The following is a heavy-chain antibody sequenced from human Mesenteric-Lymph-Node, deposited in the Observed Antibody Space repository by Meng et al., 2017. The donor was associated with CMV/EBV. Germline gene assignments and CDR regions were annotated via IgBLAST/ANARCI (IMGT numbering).Heavy chain of an antibody. CDR1: GGSVSSGSYY. V-gene: IGHV4-61*01. J-gene: IGHJ6*02. CDR2: IYYSGNT. D-gene: IGHD4-11*01. Sequence: SETLSLTCTVPGGSVSSGSYYWSWIRQPPGKGLEWIGYIYYSGNTNYNPSLKSRVTMSLDMSDHQFSLKLRSVTAADTAVYYCATYDYSNSYYYGLDVWGQGTTVTVSS. CDR3: ATYDYSNSYYYGLDV.